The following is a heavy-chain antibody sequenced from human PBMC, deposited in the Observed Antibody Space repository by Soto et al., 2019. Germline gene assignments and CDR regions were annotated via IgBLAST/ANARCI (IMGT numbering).Heavy chain of an antibody. CDR3: ARVYYDFWSGYLGPGYFDY. Sequence: GGSLRLSCAASGFTFSSYSMNWVRQAPGKGLEWVSSISSSGSYIYYADSVKGRFTISRDNAKNSLYLQMNSLRAEDTAVYYCARVYYDFWSGYLGPGYFDYWGQGTLVTVSS. CDR1: GFTFSSYS. CDR2: ISSSGSYI. J-gene: IGHJ4*02. V-gene: IGHV3-21*01. D-gene: IGHD3-3*01.